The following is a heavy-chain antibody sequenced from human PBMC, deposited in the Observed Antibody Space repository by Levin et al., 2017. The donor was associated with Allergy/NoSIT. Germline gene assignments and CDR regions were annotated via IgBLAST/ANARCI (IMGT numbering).Heavy chain of an antibody. V-gene: IGHV3-53*01. D-gene: IGHD5-18*01. CDR1: GFTVSSNY. CDR2: IYSGGST. CDR3: ARGGGYSLLHAFDI. J-gene: IGHJ3*02. Sequence: GGSLRLSCAASGFTVSSNYMSWVRQAPGKGLEWVSVIYSGGSTYYADSVKGRFTISRDNSKNTLYLQMNSLRAEDTAVYYCARGGGYSLLHAFDIWGQGTMVTVSS.